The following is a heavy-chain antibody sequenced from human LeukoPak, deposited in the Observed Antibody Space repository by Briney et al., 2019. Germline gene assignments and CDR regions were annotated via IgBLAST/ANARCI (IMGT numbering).Heavy chain of an antibody. V-gene: IGHV3-30-3*01. CDR3: ARDVGGITMAY. Sequence: GPLRLSCAASGFTFSSYAMHWVRQAPGKGLEWVAVISYDGSNKYYADSVKGRFTISRDNSKNTLYLQMNSLRAEDTAVYYCARDVGGITMAYWGQGTLVTVSS. J-gene: IGHJ4*02. CDR1: GFTFSSYA. CDR2: ISYDGSNK. D-gene: IGHD3-10*01.